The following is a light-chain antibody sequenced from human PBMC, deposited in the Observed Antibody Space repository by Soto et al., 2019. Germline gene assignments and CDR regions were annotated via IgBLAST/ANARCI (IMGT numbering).Light chain of an antibody. J-gene: IGLJ3*02. V-gene: IGLV2-14*03. CDR2: DVS. Sequence: QSALTQPASVSGSPGQSITISCTGTSSDVGGYNYVSWYQQYPGKAPKVMIYDVSNRPSGVSNHFSGSKSGNTASLTISGFQAEDEADYYCSSYTSSRIVVFGGGTKVTVL. CDR1: SSDVGGYNY. CDR3: SSYTSSRIVV.